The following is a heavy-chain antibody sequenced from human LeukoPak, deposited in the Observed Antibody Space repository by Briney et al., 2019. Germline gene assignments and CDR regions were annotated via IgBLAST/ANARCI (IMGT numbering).Heavy chain of an antibody. D-gene: IGHD3-10*01. CDR1: GFTFSSYA. Sequence: HTGGSLRLSCAASGFTFSSYAMSWVRQAPGKGLEWVSAISGSGGSTYYADSVKGRFTISRDNSKNTLYLQMNSLRAEDTAVYCCAKVKYYGSGSYFDALDIWGQGTMVTVSS. V-gene: IGHV3-23*01. CDR3: AKVKYYGSGSYFDALDI. CDR2: ISGSGGST. J-gene: IGHJ3*02.